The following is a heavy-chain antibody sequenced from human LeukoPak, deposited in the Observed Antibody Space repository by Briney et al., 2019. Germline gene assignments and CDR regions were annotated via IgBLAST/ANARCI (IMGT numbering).Heavy chain of an antibody. J-gene: IGHJ4*02. D-gene: IGHD3-22*01. V-gene: IGHV1-18*01. CDR2: ISAYNGNT. Sequence: GASVKVSCKASGYTFTSYGISWVRQAPGQGLERMGWISAYNGNTNYAQKLQGRVTMTTDTSTSTAYMELRSLRSDDTAVYYCARYYYDSSGYYDSDYWGQGILVTVSS. CDR3: ARYYYDSSGYYDSDY. CDR1: GYTFTSYG.